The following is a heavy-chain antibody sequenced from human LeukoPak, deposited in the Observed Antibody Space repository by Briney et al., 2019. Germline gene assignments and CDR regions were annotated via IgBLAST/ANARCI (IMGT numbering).Heavy chain of an antibody. D-gene: IGHD5-18*01. CDR3: AREGGYSYGFGYYMDV. CDR2: INPNSGGT. Sequence: ASVKVSCKASGYTFTGYYMHWVRQASGQGLEWMGWINPNSGGTNYAQKFQGRVTMTRDTSISTAYMELSRLRSDDTAVYYCAREGGYSYGFGYYMDVWGKGTTVTVSS. CDR1: GYTFTGYY. J-gene: IGHJ6*03. V-gene: IGHV1-2*02.